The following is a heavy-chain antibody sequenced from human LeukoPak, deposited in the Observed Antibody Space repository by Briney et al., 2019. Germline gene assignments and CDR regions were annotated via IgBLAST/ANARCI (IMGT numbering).Heavy chain of an antibody. CDR1: GFTLRGFC. V-gene: IGHV3-48*01. D-gene: IGHD1-26*01. CDR3: ARVRGSYHFDY. CDR2: ITSSSSAI. J-gene: IGHJ4*02. Sequence: GGALRLSCAASGFTLRGFCMERGRHGPGEGLGWVSYITSSSSAIYYADSVKGRFTISRDNAKNSLYLQMNSLRAEDTAVYYCARVRGSYHFDYWGQGTLVTVSS.